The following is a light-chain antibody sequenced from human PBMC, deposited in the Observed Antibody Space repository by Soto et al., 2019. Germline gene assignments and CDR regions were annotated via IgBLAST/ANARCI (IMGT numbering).Light chain of an antibody. CDR3: QQRSNWPIT. CDR1: QNIKRY. V-gene: IGKV3-11*01. Sequence: IVLTRSPATLSLSPGEGATLSCRASQNIKRYLAWYHQKTGQPPRLLIYDASTRATGIPARFSGSGYGTDFTITISSIETEDFEVYYCQQRSNWPITFGQGTRLEIK. J-gene: IGKJ5*01. CDR2: DAS.